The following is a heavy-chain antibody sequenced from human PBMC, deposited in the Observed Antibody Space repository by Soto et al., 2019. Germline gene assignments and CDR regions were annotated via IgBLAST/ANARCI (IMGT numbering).Heavy chain of an antibody. CDR3: VRQYDIVTGLDY. CDR2: ISYDGSSI. J-gene: IGHJ4*02. CDR1: GYPFSEFG. D-gene: IGHD3-9*01. Sequence: QVYLVESGGAVVQPGRSLRLSCETSGYPFSEFGIHWVRQSAGKGLEWVAFISYDGSSIDYGDSVKGRFTVSRDNSKNTRYLQMSSLRGEDTAVYCCVRQYDIVTGLDYLGQGTVVSVST. V-gene: IGHV3-30*03.